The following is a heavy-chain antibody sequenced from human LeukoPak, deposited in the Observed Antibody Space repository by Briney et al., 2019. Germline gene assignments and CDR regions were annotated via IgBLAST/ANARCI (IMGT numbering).Heavy chain of an antibody. V-gene: IGHV3-7*01. CDR2: IKQDGSEK. CDR3: ARHFGSGSYYYHYMDV. D-gene: IGHD3-10*01. CDR1: GFTFSNYW. J-gene: IGHJ6*03. Sequence: PGGSLRLSCVASGFTFSNYWMSWVRQAPGKGLEWVANIKQDGSEKYYVDSVKGRFTISRDDAKNSLYLQMNSLRAEDTAVYYCARHFGSGSYYYHYMDVWGKGTTVTVSS.